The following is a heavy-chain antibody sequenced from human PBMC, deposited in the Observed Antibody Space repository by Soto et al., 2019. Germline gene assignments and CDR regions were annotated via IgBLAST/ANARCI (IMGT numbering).Heavy chain of an antibody. V-gene: IGHV4-59*01. CDR1: GGSISSYD. CDR3: ARLNAGRFDY. CDR2: IYYSGTT. Sequence: SETLSLTCTVSGGSISSYDGGWIRQPPGKGLEWIGYIYYSGTTNYNPSLKSRVTTSVDTSKNQFSLKLSSVSAADTAVYYCARLNAGRFDYWGQGILVTVSS. J-gene: IGHJ4*02.